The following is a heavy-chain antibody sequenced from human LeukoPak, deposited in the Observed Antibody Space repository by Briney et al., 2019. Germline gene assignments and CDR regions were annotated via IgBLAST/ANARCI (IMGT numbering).Heavy chain of an antibody. V-gene: IGHV4-59*08. CDR1: SGSITSHY. D-gene: IGHD4-17*01. CDR2: MYYTGSP. Sequence: SDTLSLTCTVSSGSITSHYWTWIRQPPGKCLEWIVYMYYTGSPDYNPSHKSQDTISIDMSKNQLSPELNSVTAADTAVYYCARRRDSGDYTFDSWGQGTLVTGSS. J-gene: IGHJ4*02. CDR3: ARRRDSGDYTFDS.